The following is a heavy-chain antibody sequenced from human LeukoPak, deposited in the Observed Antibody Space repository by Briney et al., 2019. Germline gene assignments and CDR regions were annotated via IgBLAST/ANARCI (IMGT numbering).Heavy chain of an antibody. Sequence: SETLSLTCTVSGGSISSYYWSWIRQPPGKGLEWIGYIYYSGSTNYNPSLKSRVTISVDTSKNQFSLKLSSVTAADTAVYYCARGQVSGYYGMDVWGQGTTATISS. CDR3: ARGQVSGYYGMDV. CDR2: IYYSGST. CDR1: GGSISSYY. J-gene: IGHJ6*02. V-gene: IGHV4-59*01.